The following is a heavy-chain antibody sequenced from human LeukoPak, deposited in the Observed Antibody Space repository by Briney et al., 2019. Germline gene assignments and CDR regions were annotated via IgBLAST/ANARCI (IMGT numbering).Heavy chain of an antibody. Sequence: ASVKVSCKASGYTFTGYYMHWVRQAPGQGLEWMGWINPNSGGTNYAQKFQGRVTMTRDTSISTAYMELSRLRSDDTAVYYCARVLRGDGSGSYYIRTGGNYYMDVWGKGTTVTISS. CDR2: INPNSGGT. CDR1: GYTFTGYY. CDR3: ARVLRGDGSGSYYIRTGGNYYMDV. D-gene: IGHD3-10*01. J-gene: IGHJ6*03. V-gene: IGHV1-2*02.